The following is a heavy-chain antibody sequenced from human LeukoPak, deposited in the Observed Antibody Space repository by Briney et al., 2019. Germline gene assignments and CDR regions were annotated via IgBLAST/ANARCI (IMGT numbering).Heavy chain of an antibody. CDR3: ARVDTAMVFLDY. J-gene: IGHJ4*02. Sequence: SDTLSLTCTVSGGSIRSGGYYWNWIRQHPGKGLEWIGYIYYSGSTYYNPSLKSRVTISVDTSKNQFSLKLSSVTAADTAVYYCARVDTAMVFLDYWGQGTLVIVSS. CDR1: GGSIRSGGYY. CDR2: IYYSGST. V-gene: IGHV4-30-4*02. D-gene: IGHD5-18*01.